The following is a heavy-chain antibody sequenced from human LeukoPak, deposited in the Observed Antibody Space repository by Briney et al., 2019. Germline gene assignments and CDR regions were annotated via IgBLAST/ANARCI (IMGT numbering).Heavy chain of an antibody. D-gene: IGHD3-3*01. J-gene: IGHJ3*02. Sequence: SETLFLTCSGSGYYISSGYYWGWIRQPPGKGLEWIGSIYHSGSTYYNPSLKSRVTISVDTSKNQFSLKLSSVTAADTAVYYCARNVLRDAFDIWGQGTMVTVSS. V-gene: IGHV4-38-2*01. CDR2: IYHSGST. CDR1: GYYISSGYY. CDR3: ARNVLRDAFDI.